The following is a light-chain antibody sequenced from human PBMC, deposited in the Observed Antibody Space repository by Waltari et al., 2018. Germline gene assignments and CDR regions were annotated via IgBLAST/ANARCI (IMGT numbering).Light chain of an antibody. J-gene: IGKJ1*01. CDR1: QSTARW. CDR2: QAS. CDR3: QQYNTYLGT. Sequence: DIQMTQSPSTLSASVGDRVTITCRASQSTARWLAWYQQKPGRAPKLLIYQASTLQDGVPSRFSGSGSGTDFTLTINSLQADDFATYYCQQYNTYLGTFGQGTKVDIK. V-gene: IGKV1-5*03.